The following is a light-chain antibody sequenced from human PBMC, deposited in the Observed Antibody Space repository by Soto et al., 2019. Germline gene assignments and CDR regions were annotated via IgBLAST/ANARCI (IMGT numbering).Light chain of an antibody. J-gene: IGKJ5*01. V-gene: IGKV1-13*02. CDR1: QDIRGA. CDR2: DVS. CDR3: QQFNSYPIT. Sequence: AIPVTQSPSSLSASVGDRVTITCRASQDIRGALAWYQQKPGKAPKLLIYDVSTLESGVPSRFSGSGSGTEFTLTISSLQPGDFGTYYCQQFNSYPITFGHGTRLEIK.